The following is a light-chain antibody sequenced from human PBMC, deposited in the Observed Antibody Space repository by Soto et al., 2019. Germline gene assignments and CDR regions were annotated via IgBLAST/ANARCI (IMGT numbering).Light chain of an antibody. Sequence: DIPMTQSPTTLSAFVGDRVIITCRASQRMSAWLAWYQQKPGKAPTLLIYDASSLENGVPSRFSGSGSGTDFTLTISSLQPDDFATYYCQQYDTYPWTFGQGTKVEIK. J-gene: IGKJ1*01. CDR2: DAS. V-gene: IGKV1-5*01. CDR1: QRMSAW. CDR3: QQYDTYPWT.